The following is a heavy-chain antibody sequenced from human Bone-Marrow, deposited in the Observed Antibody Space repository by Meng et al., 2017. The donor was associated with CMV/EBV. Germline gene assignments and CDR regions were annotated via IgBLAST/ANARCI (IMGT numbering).Heavy chain of an antibody. D-gene: IGHD3-10*01. V-gene: IGHV3-9*01. CDR2: IRWNSGRI. J-gene: IGHJ4*02. CDR3: AKGFGWPYYFDY. CDR1: GFTFDDYA. Sequence: SLKISCAASGFTFDDYAMHWVRQAPGQGLEWLSGIRWNSGRIGYEDSVKGRFNISRDTANNSLYLQINSLRAEDTALYYCAKGFGWPYYFDYWGQGTLVTVSS.